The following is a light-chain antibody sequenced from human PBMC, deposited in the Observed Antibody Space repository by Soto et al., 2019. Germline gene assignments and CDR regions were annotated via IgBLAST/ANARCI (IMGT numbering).Light chain of an antibody. Sequence: DIPMTQSPSTLSPSVGDRVTITCRASQGISRGLAWYQQKPGKAPKLLIYKASSLESGVPSRFSCSGSGTEFTLTISSLQPDDFATYYCQQYNSSSYTFGQGTKLEIK. V-gene: IGKV1-5*03. CDR1: QGISRG. CDR3: QQYNSSSYT. J-gene: IGKJ2*01. CDR2: KAS.